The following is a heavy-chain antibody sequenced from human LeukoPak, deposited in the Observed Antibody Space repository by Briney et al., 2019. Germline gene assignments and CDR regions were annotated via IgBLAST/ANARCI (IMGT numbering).Heavy chain of an antibody. Sequence: ASVKVSCKVSGYTLTELSMHWVRQAPGKGLEWMGGFDPEDGETIYAQKFQGRVTMTEDTSTDTAYMELSSLRSEDTAVYYCATSDYGGYSVDSFDYWGQGTLVTVSS. CDR3: ATSDYGGYSVDSFDY. J-gene: IGHJ4*02. CDR2: FDPEDGET. CDR1: GYTLTELS. D-gene: IGHD4-17*01. V-gene: IGHV1-24*01.